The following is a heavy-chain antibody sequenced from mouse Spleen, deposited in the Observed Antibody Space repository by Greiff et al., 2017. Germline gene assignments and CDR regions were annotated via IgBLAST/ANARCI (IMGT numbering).Heavy chain of an antibody. CDR1: GYTFTDYE. V-gene: IGHV1-15*01. CDR3: TRVPFAY. J-gene: IGHJ3*01. CDR2: IDPETGGT. Sequence: QVQLQQSGAELVRPGASVTLSCKASGYTFTDYEMHWVKQTPVHGLEWIGAIDPETGGTAYNQKFKGKATLTADKSSSTAYMELRSLTSEDSAVYYCTRVPFAYWGQGTLVTVSA.